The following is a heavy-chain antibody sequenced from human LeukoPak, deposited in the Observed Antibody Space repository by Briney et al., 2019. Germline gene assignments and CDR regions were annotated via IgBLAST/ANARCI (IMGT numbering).Heavy chain of an antibody. CDR3: AKDRKIVATVYNWFDP. V-gene: IGHV3-23*01. D-gene: IGHD5-12*01. CDR1: GFTFSSYA. CDR2: ISGSGGST. Sequence: GGSLRLSCAASGFTFSSYAMSWVRQAPGKGLEWVSAISGSGGSTYYADSVKGRFTIPRANSKNTLYLQMNSLRAEDTAVYYCAKDRKIVATVYNWFDPWGQGTLVTVSS. J-gene: IGHJ5*02.